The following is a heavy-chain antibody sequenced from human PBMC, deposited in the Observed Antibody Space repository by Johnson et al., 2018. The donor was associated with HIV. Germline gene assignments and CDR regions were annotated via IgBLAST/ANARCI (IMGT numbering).Heavy chain of an antibody. CDR2: ISGSGGST. CDR1: GFTFSSYA. Sequence: VQLVESGGGVVYPGESLRLSCAASGFTFSSYAMSWVRQAPGKGLEWVSAISGSGGSTYYADSVKGRFTISRDNSKNTLYLQMNSLRAEDTAVYYCAKLAIDYSGAWYGLTFDIWGQGTMVTVSS. J-gene: IGHJ3*02. V-gene: IGHV3-23*04. CDR3: AKLAIDYSGAWYGLTFDI. D-gene: IGHD6-19*01.